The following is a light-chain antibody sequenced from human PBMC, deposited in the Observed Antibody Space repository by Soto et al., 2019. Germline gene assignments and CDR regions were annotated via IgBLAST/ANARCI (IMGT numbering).Light chain of an antibody. CDR3: QQYYSTPWT. Sequence: DIVLTQSPDSLAVALGERATINCKSSQSVLYSSNNKNYLAWYQQKQGQPPKVLIYWAATRESGFPDRFSGSGSATDFSLPIISMQAADVAVSYCQQYYSTPWTFGQGTKVEIK. CDR2: WAA. V-gene: IGKV4-1*01. J-gene: IGKJ1*01. CDR1: QSVLYSSNNKNY.